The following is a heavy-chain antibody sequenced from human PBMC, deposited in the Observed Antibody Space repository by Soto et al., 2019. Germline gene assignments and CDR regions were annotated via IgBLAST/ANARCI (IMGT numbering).Heavy chain of an antibody. D-gene: IGHD3-9*01. CDR1: GDSITSNSYF. CDR3: ARHFSVDHFDY. J-gene: IGHJ4*02. V-gene: IGHV4-39*01. Sequence: PSETLSLTCTVSGDSITSNSYFWAWIRQPPGKGLEWIGSIYYSGSTYHNPSPKSRVTISVDRSNNQFSLKLTSVTAADTAVYYCARHFSVDHFDYWGQGALVT. CDR2: IYYSGST.